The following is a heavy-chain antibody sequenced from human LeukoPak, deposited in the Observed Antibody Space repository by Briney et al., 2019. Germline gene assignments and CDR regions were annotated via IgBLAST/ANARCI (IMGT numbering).Heavy chain of an antibody. V-gene: IGHV3-23*01. CDR3: AKGTKYYYDSSGYDY. CDR2: ISNSGGST. CDR1: GFTFITYA. D-gene: IGHD3-22*01. J-gene: IGHJ4*02. Sequence: PGGSLRLSCAASGFTFITYAMTWVRQAPGKGLEWVSSISNSGGSTYYADSVRGRFTISRDNSKNTLYLQMNSLRAEDTAVYYCAKGTKYYYDSSGYDYWGQGTLVTVSS.